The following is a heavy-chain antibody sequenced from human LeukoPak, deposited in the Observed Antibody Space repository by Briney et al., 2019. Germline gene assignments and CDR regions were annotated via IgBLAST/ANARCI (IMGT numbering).Heavy chain of an antibody. D-gene: IGHD2-15*01. CDR1: GFTFSHFW. J-gene: IGHJ4*02. V-gene: IGHV3-7*01. Sequence: GGSLRLSCAASGFTFSHFWMSWVRQAPGKGLEWVAYIKKTGSETYYVDSVKGRFTITRDNTRNSLFLQMYSLRAEDTAVYFCAGEDGYCSGGNCYSYFDSWGQGTLVTVSS. CDR3: AGEDGYCSGGNCYSYFDS. CDR2: IKKTGSET.